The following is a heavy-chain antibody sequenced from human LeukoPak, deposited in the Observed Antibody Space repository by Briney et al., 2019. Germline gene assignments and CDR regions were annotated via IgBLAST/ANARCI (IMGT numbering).Heavy chain of an antibody. CDR1: GFTFSSYG. CDR3: ARDRLIQLLPTGVMDV. Sequence: GGSLRLSCAASGFTFSSYGMHWVRQAPGKGLEWVAFIRYDGSNKYYADSVKGRFTISRDNAKNSLYLQMNSLRAEDTAVYYCARDRLIQLLPTGVMDVWGKGTTVTISS. V-gene: IGHV3-30*02. CDR2: IRYDGSNK. J-gene: IGHJ6*04. D-gene: IGHD5-18*01.